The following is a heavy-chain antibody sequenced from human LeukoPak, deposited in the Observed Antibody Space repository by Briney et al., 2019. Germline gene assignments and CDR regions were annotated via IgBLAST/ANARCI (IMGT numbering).Heavy chain of an antibody. V-gene: IGHV4-61*01. CDR2: IYYGGNT. D-gene: IGHD1-1*01. Sequence: SETLSLTCAVSGDSVSSSNYYWSWIRQPPGKGLEWIGYIYYGGNTNYDPFLQSRVTISVDTSKSQFSLKLSSVTAADTAVYYCARLTRRSGNYFDYWGQGTLVTVSS. CDR3: ARLTRRSGNYFDY. J-gene: IGHJ4*02. CDR1: GDSVSSSNYY.